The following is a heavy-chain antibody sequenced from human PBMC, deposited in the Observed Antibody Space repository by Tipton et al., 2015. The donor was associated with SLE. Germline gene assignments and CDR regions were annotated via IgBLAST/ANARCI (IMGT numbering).Heavy chain of an antibody. V-gene: IGHV4-31*03. D-gene: IGHD5-12*01. CDR3: ARGWGYDSLYYYYGMDV. CDR2: IYYSGNT. J-gene: IGHJ6*02. Sequence: TLSLTCTVSGGSISSGGYYWTWIRQLPGKGLEWIGYIYYSGNTYYNPSLGSRLTISVDTSKDQFSLKLSSVTAADTAVYYCARGWGYDSLYYYYGMDVWGQGTTVTVSS. CDR1: GGSISSGGYY.